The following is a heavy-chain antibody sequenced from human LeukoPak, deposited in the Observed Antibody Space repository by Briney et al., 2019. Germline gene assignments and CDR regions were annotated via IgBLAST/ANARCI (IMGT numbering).Heavy chain of an antibody. Sequence: PSETLSLTCTVSGGSISSGGYYWSWIRQHPGKGLEWIGYIYYSGSTYYNPSLKSRVTISVDTSKNQFSLKLSSVTAADTAVYYCAREQATYDILTGYFSGNRFDYWGQGTLVTVSS. CDR3: AREQATYDILTGYFSGNRFDY. J-gene: IGHJ4*02. D-gene: IGHD3-9*01. CDR2: IYYSGST. V-gene: IGHV4-31*03. CDR1: GGSISSGGYY.